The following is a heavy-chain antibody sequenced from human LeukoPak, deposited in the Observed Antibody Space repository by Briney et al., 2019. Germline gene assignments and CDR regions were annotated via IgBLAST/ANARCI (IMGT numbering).Heavy chain of an antibody. CDR1: GFTFSDYY. CDR2: ISSSGSTI. CDR3: ASLKWIMIYYMDV. V-gene: IGHV3-11*01. Sequence: GGSLRLSCAASGFTFSDYYMSWIRQAPGKGLEWVSYISSSGSTIYYADSVKGRFTISRDNAKNSLYLQMNSLRAEDTAVYYCASLKWIMIYYMDVWGKGTTVTVSS. J-gene: IGHJ6*03. D-gene: IGHD5-12*01.